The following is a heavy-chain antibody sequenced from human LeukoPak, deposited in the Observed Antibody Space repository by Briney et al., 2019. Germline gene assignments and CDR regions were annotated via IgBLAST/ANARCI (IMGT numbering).Heavy chain of an antibody. CDR1: GFTFSSYG. Sequence: GGSLRLSCAASGFTFSSYGMHWVRQAPGKGLEWVAVIWYDGSEKYYADSVKGRFTISRDNSKNTLFLQMSSLTAEDTAVYYCARWSCDHWGQGTLVTVSS. CDR2: IWYDGSEK. V-gene: IGHV3-33*01. CDR3: ARWSCDH. J-gene: IGHJ5*02.